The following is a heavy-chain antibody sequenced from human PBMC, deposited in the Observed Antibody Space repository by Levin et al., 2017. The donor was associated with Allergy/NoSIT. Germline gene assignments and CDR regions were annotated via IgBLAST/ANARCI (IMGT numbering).Heavy chain of an antibody. V-gene: IGHV5-51*01. CDR3: ARSIVGTSCWGN. D-gene: IGHD1-26*01. CDR1: GSPFTAYW. J-gene: IGHJ4*02. Sequence: GGSLRLSCKGSGSPFTAYWIGWLRQMPGKGLEWMGVIYPCDSDPIYSPSFQGQVTISSAKSTSTTYLQWNSLKDSDTAIYYCARSIVGTSCWGNWGQGTLVTVSS. CDR2: IYPCDSDP.